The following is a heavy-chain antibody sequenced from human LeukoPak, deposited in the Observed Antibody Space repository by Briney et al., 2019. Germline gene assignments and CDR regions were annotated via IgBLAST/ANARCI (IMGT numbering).Heavy chain of an antibody. J-gene: IGHJ6*02. CDR1: GYTFTGYY. V-gene: IGHV1-2*04. CDR3: ARDAAVAGSHYYYYGMDV. Sequence: GASVKVSCKASGYTFTGYYMHWVRQAPGQGLEWMGWINPNSGGTNYAQKFQGWVTMTRDTSISTAYMELSRLRSDDTAVYYCARDAAVAGSHYYYYGMDVWGQGTTVTVSS. D-gene: IGHD6-19*01. CDR2: INPNSGGT.